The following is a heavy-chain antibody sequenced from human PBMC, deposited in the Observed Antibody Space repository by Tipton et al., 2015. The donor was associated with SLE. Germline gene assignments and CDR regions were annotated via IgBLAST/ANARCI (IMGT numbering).Heavy chain of an antibody. J-gene: IGHJ6*02. V-gene: IGHV4-59*01. D-gene: IGHD4/OR15-4a*01. CDR3: ARQGGTMGPYHRIDF. CDR2: IYYTGNT. Sequence: TLSLTCTVSDGSISSYYWGWFRQPPGKGLEWLGTIYYTGNTYYNPSLKSRVTISLDMSKKQFSLRLSSVTATDTAIYYCARQGGTMGPYHRIDFWGQGTTVTVSS. CDR1: DGSISSYY.